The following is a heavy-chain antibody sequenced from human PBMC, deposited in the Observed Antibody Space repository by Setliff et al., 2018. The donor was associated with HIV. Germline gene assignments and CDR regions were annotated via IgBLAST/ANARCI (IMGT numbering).Heavy chain of an antibody. CDR3: ARAKYYYDTSAYYGSRDWYFDL. V-gene: IGHV4-39*07. CDR2: IYYSGDS. J-gene: IGHJ2*01. D-gene: IGHD3-22*01. CDR1: GGSISSSSYY. Sequence: PSETLSLTCTVSGGSISSSSYYWDWIRQPPGKGLEWIATIYYSGDSHYNPSLKSRVTIPVDTSKNQFSLKLNSVTAADTAVYYCARAKYYYDTSAYYGSRDWYFDLWGRGTLVTVSS.